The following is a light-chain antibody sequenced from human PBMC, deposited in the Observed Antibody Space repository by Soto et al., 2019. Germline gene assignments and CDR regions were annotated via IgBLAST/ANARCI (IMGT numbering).Light chain of an antibody. J-gene: IGKJ1*01. Sequence: EIVMTQSPATLSVSPGERATLSCRASQSVGINLAWYQQKPGQPPRLLIYSASTRDTGVPARFSGSGSETDFTLTISSLQSEDFAVYFCQQYNNRPPWTFGQGTTVEVK. CDR1: QSVGIN. CDR3: QQYNNRPPWT. V-gene: IGKV3-15*01. CDR2: SAS.